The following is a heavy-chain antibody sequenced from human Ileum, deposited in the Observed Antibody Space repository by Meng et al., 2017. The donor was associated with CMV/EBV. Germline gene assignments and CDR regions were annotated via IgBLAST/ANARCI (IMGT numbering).Heavy chain of an antibody. CDR1: GYTFTTYA. Sequence: SCEASGYTFTTYAIHWVRQAPGQRPEWMGWINTTNDNTKYSQKFQGRVTFTRDTSASTAYMEMDSLRSEDTAVYYCAIDPSGYYYKFWGQGTLVTVSS. V-gene: IGHV1-3*04. CDR2: INTTNDNT. CDR3: AIDPSGYYYKF. D-gene: IGHD3-22*01. J-gene: IGHJ4*02.